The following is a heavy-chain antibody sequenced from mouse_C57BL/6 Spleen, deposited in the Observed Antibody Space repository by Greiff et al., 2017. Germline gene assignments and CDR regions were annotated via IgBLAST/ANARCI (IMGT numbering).Heavy chain of an antibody. Sequence: EVMLVESGGGLVKPGGSLKLSCAASGFTFSDYGMHWVRQAPEKGLEWVAYISSGSSTIYYADTVKGRFTISRDNAKNTLFLQMTSLRSEDTAMYYCARNTGVDFAYWGQGTTLTVSS. V-gene: IGHV5-17*01. CDR1: GFTFSDYG. J-gene: IGHJ2*01. CDR3: ARNTGVDFAY. D-gene: IGHD1-1*01. CDR2: ISSGSSTI.